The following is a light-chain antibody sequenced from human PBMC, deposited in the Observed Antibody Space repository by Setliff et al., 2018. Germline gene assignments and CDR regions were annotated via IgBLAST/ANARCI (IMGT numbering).Light chain of an antibody. CDR1: QGIDGR. Sequence: DIQMTQSPSSVSASVGDRVTITCRASQGIDGRLAWYQQKPGKAPKLLIFRTSQLQSGVPSRFSGSTSGTDFTLTISGLQPEDFATYYCQQGKRVPFSFGGGTRWIS. CDR3: QQGKRVPFS. CDR2: RTS. J-gene: IGKJ4*01. V-gene: IGKV1-12*02.